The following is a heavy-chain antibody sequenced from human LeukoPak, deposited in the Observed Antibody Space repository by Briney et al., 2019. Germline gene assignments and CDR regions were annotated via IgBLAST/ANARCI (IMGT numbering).Heavy chain of an antibody. Sequence: PGRSLRLSCAASGFTFDDYAMHWVRQAPGKGLEWVSGISWNSGSIGYADSVKGRFTISRDNAKNSLYLQMNSLRAEDTALYYCAKVGSQGGYGMDVWGQGTTVTVSS. CDR3: AKVGSQGGYGMDV. J-gene: IGHJ6*02. V-gene: IGHV3-9*01. CDR2: ISWNSGSI. D-gene: IGHD3-16*01. CDR1: GFTFDDYA.